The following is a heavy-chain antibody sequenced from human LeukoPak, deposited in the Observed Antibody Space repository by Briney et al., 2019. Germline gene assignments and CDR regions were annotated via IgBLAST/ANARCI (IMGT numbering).Heavy chain of an antibody. CDR2: INDYTGNT. CDR1: GGSFTDYF. Sequence: PSETLSLTCDVFGGSFTDYFWTWIRQSPGKGLEWIGDINDYTGNTNYNPSLNSRVSISLEKSKNQFTLELRSVTAADTAVYYCARGRIAKIVVVHSFHYGMDVWGQGTTVTVSS. J-gene: IGHJ6*02. CDR3: ARGRIAKIVVVHSFHYGMDV. V-gene: IGHV4-34*01. D-gene: IGHD3-22*01.